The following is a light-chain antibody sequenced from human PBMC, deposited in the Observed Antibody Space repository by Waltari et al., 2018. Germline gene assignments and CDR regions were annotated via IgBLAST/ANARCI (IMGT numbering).Light chain of an antibody. J-gene: IGLJ1*01. V-gene: IGLV3-21*02. Sequence: SYELTQPPSVSVAPGQTARITCDGDKIGSKNVHWYQHKPGQAPGLVVYDDGDRPSGLPGRFSGSNSGNTAALTISRVDAGDEAEYYCQVWDSGSNHYVFGTVTKVTVL. CDR2: DDG. CDR3: QVWDSGSNHYV. CDR1: KIGSKN.